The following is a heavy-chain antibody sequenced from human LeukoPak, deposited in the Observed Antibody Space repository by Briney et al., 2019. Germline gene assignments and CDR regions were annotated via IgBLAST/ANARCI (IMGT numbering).Heavy chain of an antibody. CDR2: INSDGSST. CDR3: ARGGFCSGGSCPVHYYYYMDV. CDR1: GFTFSSYE. Sequence: GGSLRLSCAASGFTFSSYEMNWVRQAPGKGLDWVSRINSDGSSTSYADSVKGRFTISRDNAKNTRYLQLNSLRAEYTAVYYCARGGFCSGGSCPVHYYYYMDVWGKGTTVTVSS. V-gene: IGHV3-74*01. D-gene: IGHD2-15*01. J-gene: IGHJ6*03.